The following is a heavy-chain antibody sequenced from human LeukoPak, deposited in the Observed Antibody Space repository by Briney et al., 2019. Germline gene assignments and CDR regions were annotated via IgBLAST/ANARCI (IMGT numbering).Heavy chain of an antibody. V-gene: IGHV3-30*18. CDR2: ISYDGSNK. D-gene: IGHD2-15*01. Sequence: PGGSLRLSWVASGFTFNMYWMTWVRQAPGKGLEWVAVISYDGSNKYYADSVKGRFTISRDNSKNTLYLQMNSLRAEDTAVYYCAKDWEGIGYVDWGQGTLVTVSS. CDR3: AKDWEGIGYVD. CDR1: GFTFNMYW. J-gene: IGHJ1*01.